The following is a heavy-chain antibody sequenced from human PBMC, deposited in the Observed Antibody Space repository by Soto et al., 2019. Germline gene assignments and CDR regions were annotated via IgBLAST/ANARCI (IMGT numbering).Heavy chain of an antibody. Sequence: GGSLRLSCAASGFTFSNAWMNWVRQAPGKGLEWVGRIKSKTDGGTTDYAAPVKGRFTISRDDSKNTLYLQMNSLKTEDTAVYYCTTQVVTWDNYDFWSGYGNDYWGQGTLVTVSS. J-gene: IGHJ4*02. CDR2: IKSKTDGGTT. CDR1: GFTFSNAW. V-gene: IGHV3-15*07. CDR3: TTQVVTWDNYDFWSGYGNDY. D-gene: IGHD3-3*01.